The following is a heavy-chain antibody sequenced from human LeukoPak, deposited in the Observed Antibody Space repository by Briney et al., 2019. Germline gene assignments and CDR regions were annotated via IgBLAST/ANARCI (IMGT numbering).Heavy chain of an antibody. CDR2: ISSSGSTI. Sequence: GGSLRLSCAVSGFTSRFTFSAYEMNWVRQAPGKGLEWVSYISSSGSTIYYADSVKGRFTISRDNAKNSLYLQMNSLRAEDTAVYYCAKDRISGYGSDWRSDAFDIWGQGTMVTVSS. V-gene: IGHV3-48*03. CDR3: AKDRISGYGSDWRSDAFDI. CDR1: GFTSRFTFSAYE. D-gene: IGHD6-19*01. J-gene: IGHJ3*02.